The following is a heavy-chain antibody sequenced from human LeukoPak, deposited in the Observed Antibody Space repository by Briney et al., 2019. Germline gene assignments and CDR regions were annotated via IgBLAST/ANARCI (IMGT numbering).Heavy chain of an antibody. V-gene: IGHV6-1*01. CDR2: TYYRSKWYN. J-gene: IGHJ6*03. Sequence: SQTLSLTCAISGDSVSSNSAAWNWIRQSPSRGLEWLGRTYYRSKWYNDYAVSVKSRITINPDTSKNQFSLQLNSVTPEDTAVYYCARGGYSSGPYYYYYYMDVWGQGTMVTVSS. CDR3: ARGGYSSGPYYYYYYMDV. D-gene: IGHD6-19*01. CDR1: GDSVSSNSAA.